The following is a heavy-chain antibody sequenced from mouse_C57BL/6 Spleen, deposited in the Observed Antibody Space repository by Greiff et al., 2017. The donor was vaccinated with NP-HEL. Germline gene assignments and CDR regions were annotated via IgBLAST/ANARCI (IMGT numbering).Heavy chain of an antibody. Sequence: EVQLQQSGPVLVKPGASVKMSCKASGYTFTDYYMNWVKQSHGKSLEWIGVINPYNGGTSYNQKFKGKATLTVDKSSSTAYMELNSLTSEDSAVYYCARGYYGSSFAYWGQGTLVTVSA. J-gene: IGHJ3*01. V-gene: IGHV1-19*01. CDR3: ARGYYGSSFAY. CDR2: INPYNGGT. CDR1: GYTFTDYY. D-gene: IGHD1-1*01.